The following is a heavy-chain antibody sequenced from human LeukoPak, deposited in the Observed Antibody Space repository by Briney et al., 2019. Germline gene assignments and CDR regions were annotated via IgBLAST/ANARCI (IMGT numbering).Heavy chain of an antibody. J-gene: IGHJ4*02. CDR2: ISGDGGST. D-gene: IGHD4-17*01. CDR1: GFTLDDYA. Sequence: GGSLRLSCAASGFTLDDYAMHWVRQAPGKGLEWVSPISGDGGSTYYADSVKGRFTISRDNSKNSLYLQMNSLRTEDTALYYCAKTNDYGDYPGYWGQGTLVTVSS. CDR3: AKTNDYGDYPGY. V-gene: IGHV3-43*02.